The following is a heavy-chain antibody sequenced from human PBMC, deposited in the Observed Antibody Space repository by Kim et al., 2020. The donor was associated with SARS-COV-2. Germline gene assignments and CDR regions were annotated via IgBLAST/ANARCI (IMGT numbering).Heavy chain of an antibody. Sequence: SETLSLTCTVSGGSISSGGYYWSWIRQHPGKGLEWIGYIYYSGSTYYNPSLKSRVTISVDTSKNQFSLKLSSVTAADTAVYYCVTKLVVYANDAFDIWGQGTMVTVSS. CDR1: GGSISSGGYY. V-gene: IGHV4-31*03. D-gene: IGHD2-8*02. CDR3: VTKLVVYANDAFDI. CDR2: IYYSGST. J-gene: IGHJ3*02.